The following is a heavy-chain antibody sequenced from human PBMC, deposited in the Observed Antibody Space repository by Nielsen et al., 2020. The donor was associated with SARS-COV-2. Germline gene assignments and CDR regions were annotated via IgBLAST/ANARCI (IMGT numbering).Heavy chain of an antibody. J-gene: IGHJ4*02. D-gene: IGHD5-24*01. CDR2: INTNTGNP. V-gene: IGHV7-4-1*02. CDR1: GYTFTNYA. CDR3: ARDRGDGYNSGVDY. Sequence: ASVKVSCKSSGYTFTNYAMNWVRQAPGQGLEWMGWINTNTGNPTYAQGFTGRFVFSLDTSVSTAYLQISSLKAEDTAVYYCARDRGDGYNSGVDYWGQGTLVTVSS.